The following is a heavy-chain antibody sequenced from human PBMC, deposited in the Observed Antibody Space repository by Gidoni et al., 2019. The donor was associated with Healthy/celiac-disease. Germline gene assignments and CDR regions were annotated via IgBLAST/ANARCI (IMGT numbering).Heavy chain of an antibody. Sequence: EVQLVESGGGLVQPGGSLKLLCAASGFTFSTYDMNCVRQAPGKGLEWVSYISSGGSTIYYADSVNGRFTISRDNANNSLYLQMNSLRAEDTAVYYCARDVVVVPAVGQYGMDVWGQGTTVTVSS. CDR3: ARDVVVVPAVGQYGMDV. J-gene: IGHJ6*02. V-gene: IGHV3-48*03. CDR1: GFTFSTYD. CDR2: ISSGGSTI. D-gene: IGHD2-2*01.